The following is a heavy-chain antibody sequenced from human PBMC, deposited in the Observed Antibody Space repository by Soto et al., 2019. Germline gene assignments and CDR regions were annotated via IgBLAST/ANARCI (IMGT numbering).Heavy chain of an antibody. Sequence: EVQLVESGGGLVQPGGSLRLSCAASGFTFSPFWMHWVRQVPGKGPVWVSRINSDGNSTSYADSVKGRFTISRDNAKNTLYLQMNRLRAEDTAVYYWARGSNPFDYWGQGTLVTVSS. CDR3: ARGSNPFDY. V-gene: IGHV3-74*01. CDR1: GFTFSPFW. D-gene: IGHD4-4*01. J-gene: IGHJ4*02. CDR2: INSDGNST.